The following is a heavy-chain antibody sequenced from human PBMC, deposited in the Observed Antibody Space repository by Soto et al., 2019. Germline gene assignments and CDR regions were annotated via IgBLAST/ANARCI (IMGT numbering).Heavy chain of an antibody. CDR2: IYWNDDK. CDR3: AHRRSIAVAGINGWYFDL. D-gene: IGHD6-19*01. CDR1: GFSLSTSGVG. J-gene: IGHJ2*01. V-gene: IGHV2-5*01. Sequence: QITLKESGPTLVKPTQTLTLTCTFSGFSLSTSGVGVGWIRQPPGKALEWLALIYWNDDKRYSPSLKIRLTITKDTSKNQVVLTMTNMDPVDTATYYCAHRRSIAVAGINGWYFDLWGRGTLVTVSS.